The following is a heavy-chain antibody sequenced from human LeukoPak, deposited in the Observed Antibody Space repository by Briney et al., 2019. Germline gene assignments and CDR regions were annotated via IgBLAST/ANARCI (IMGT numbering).Heavy chain of an antibody. CDR3: ARVSRALGYFDY. CDR2: IYYSGST. J-gene: IGHJ4*02. Sequence: SETLSLTCTVSGGSISSYYWSWIRQPPGKGLEWIGYIYYSGSTDYNPSLKSRVTISVDTSKNQFSLKLSSVTAADTAVYYCARVSRALGYFDYWGQGTLVTVSS. D-gene: IGHD6-6*01. CDR1: GGSISSYY. V-gene: IGHV4-59*01.